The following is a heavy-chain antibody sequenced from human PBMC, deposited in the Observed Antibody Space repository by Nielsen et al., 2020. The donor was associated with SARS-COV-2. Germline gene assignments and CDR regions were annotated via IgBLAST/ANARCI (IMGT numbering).Heavy chain of an antibody. D-gene: IGHD1-26*01. CDR2: IKQDGSEK. V-gene: IGHV3-7*03. Sequence: GGSLRLSCAASGFTFSSYWMSWVRQAPGKGLEWVANIKQDGSEKYYVDSVKGRFTISRDNSKNTLYLQMNSLRAEDTAVYYCAKEAKWELWSPFDYWGQGTLVTVSS. CDR1: GFTFSSYW. CDR3: AKEAKWELWSPFDY. J-gene: IGHJ4*02.